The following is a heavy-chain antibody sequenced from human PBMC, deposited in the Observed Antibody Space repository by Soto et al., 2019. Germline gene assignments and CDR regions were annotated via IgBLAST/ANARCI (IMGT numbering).Heavy chain of an antibody. CDR2: ISSSGSTI. V-gene: IGHV3-11*04. CDR1: GFTFSDYY. D-gene: IGHD1-26*01. Sequence: PGVSLRLSCAASGFTFSDYYMSWIRQAPEKGLEWVSYISSSGSTIYYADSVKGRFTISRDNSKNTLYLQMNSLRAEDTAVYYCARDIAVGAMDYYYYGMDVWGQGTTVTVSS. CDR3: ARDIAVGAMDYYYYGMDV. J-gene: IGHJ6*02.